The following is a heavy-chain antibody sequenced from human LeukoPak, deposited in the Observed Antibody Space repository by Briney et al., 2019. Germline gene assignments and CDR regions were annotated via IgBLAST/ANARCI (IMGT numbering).Heavy chain of an antibody. CDR1: GGTFISYA. V-gene: IGHV1-69*13. J-gene: IGHJ4*02. CDR2: IIPIFGTA. Sequence: SVKVSCKASGGTFISYAISWVRQAPGQGLEWMGGIIPIFGTANYAQKFQGRVTISADESTSTAYMELSSLRSEDTAVYYCARDWYYYDSSGFYYALRYWGQGTLVTVSS. D-gene: IGHD3-22*01. CDR3: ARDWYYYDSSGFYYALRY.